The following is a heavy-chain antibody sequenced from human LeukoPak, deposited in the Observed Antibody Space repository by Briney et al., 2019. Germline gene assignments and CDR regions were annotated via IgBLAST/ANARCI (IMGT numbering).Heavy chain of an antibody. J-gene: IGHJ6*02. CDR3: IYTRGWTNFYYYGVGV. D-gene: IGHD6-19*01. V-gene: IGHV4-59*02. CDR2: IHYSGYT. CDR1: GASVSNDF. Sequence: SETLSLTCTVSGASVSNDFWSWIRQPPGKGLEWIGYIHYSGYTSYSLSLKSRVSISVDTSQNQFSLKLRSVTAADTAVYYCIYTRGWTNFYYYGVGVWGQGTTVTVSS.